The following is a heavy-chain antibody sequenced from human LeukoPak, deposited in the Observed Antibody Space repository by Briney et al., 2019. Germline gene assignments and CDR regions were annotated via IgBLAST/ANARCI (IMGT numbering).Heavy chain of an antibody. CDR3: ANDYSPDY. CDR1: GFPFHTFG. CDR2: ISAGSDST. J-gene: IGHJ4*02. V-gene: IGHV3-23*01. Sequence: GESLRLSCAASGFPFHTFGMSWVRQAPGKGLEWVSSISAGSDSTDYADSVKGRFTISRDNSKNTLYLQMNSLRAEDTALYCCANDYSPDYWGQGTLVTVSS. D-gene: IGHD2-15*01.